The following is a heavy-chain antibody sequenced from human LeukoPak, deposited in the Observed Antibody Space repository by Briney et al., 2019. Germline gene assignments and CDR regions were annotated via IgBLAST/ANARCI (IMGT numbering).Heavy chain of an antibody. J-gene: IGHJ4*02. Sequence: GSLRLSCAASGFTFSSYSMNWVRQAPGKGLEWVSSISSSSSYIYYADSVKGRFTISRDNAKNSLYLQMNSLRAEDTAVYYCARVRAAAALGGAAVYWGQGTLVTVSS. CDR1: GFTFSSYS. V-gene: IGHV3-21*01. CDR3: ARVRAAAALGGAAVY. CDR2: ISSSSSYI. D-gene: IGHD6-13*01.